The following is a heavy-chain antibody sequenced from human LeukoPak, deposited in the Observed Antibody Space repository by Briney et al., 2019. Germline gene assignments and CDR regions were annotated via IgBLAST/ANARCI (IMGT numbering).Heavy chain of an antibody. J-gene: IGHJ4*02. CDR2: TNPNSGNT. Sequence: GASVKVSCKASGYTFTSYDINWVRQATGQGLEWMGWTNPNSGNTGYAQKFQGRVTITRNTSISTAYMELSSLRSEDTAVYYCARIALRHGYKSLGYWGQGTLVTVSS. V-gene: IGHV1-8*03. D-gene: IGHD5-18*01. CDR1: GYTFTSYD. CDR3: ARIALRHGYKSLGY.